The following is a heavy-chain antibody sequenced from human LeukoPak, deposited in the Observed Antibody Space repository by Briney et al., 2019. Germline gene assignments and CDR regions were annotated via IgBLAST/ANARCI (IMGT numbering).Heavy chain of an antibody. CDR2: IIPIFGTA. V-gene: IGHV1-69*13. CDR1: GGTFSSYA. D-gene: IGHD5-12*01. Sequence: SVKVSCKASGGTFSSYAISWVRQAPGQGLEWMGGIIPIFGTASYAQKFQGRVTITADESTSTAYMELSSLRSEDTAVYYCARLRHPPRDYYFDYWGQGTLVTVSS. CDR3: ARLRHPPRDYYFDY. J-gene: IGHJ4*02.